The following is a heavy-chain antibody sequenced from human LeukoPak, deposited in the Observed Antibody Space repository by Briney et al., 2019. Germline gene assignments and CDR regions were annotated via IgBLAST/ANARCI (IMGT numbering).Heavy chain of an antibody. CDR1: GHTLTEFS. V-gene: IGHV1-24*01. CDR3: ATGSIVYDF. Sequence: ASVKVSCKVSGHTLTEFSMEWVRQAPGKGLEWMGGFDPEEGGTIYAQKFQGRLTMTEDTSTDTAYMELSSLTSEDTAVYYCATGSIVYDFWGQGTLVTVSS. CDR2: FDPEEGGT. J-gene: IGHJ4*02. D-gene: IGHD2-21*01.